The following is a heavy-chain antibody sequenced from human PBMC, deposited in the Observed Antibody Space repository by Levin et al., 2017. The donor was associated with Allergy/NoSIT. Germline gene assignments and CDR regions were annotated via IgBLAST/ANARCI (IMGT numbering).Heavy chain of an antibody. CDR2: ISTSGNII. Sequence: MAGGSLRLSCAASGFTFSDYYMDWIRQAPGKGLEWVSHISTSGNIIYYADSVKGRFTISRDNAKNSLYLQMNSLRPEDTAVYYCARDLRDSSFDYWGQGTLVTVSS. CDR3: ARDLRDSSFDY. V-gene: IGHV3-11*01. J-gene: IGHJ4*02. CDR1: GFTFSDYY. D-gene: IGHD6-6*01.